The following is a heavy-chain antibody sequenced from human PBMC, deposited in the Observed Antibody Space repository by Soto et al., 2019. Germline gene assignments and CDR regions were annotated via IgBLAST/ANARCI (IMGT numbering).Heavy chain of an antibody. J-gene: IGHJ3*02. D-gene: IGHD3-16*01. V-gene: IGHV5-51*01. Sequence: GEYLKISCKGSGYSFTSYWIGWVSQMPGKGLEWMGIIYPGDSDTSYSPSFQGKFTISAAKSISTAYLQWSSLQASDTAIYYGPILRFLSLSDAFHIWGQVTIVTV. CDR3: PILRFLSLSDAFHI. CDR1: GYSFTSYW. CDR2: IYPGDSDT.